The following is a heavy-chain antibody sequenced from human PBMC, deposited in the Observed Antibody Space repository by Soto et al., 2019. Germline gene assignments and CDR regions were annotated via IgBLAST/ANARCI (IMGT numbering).Heavy chain of an antibody. CDR1: GFTFSSYA. CDR2: ISVSGGST. D-gene: IGHD6-6*01. Sequence: EVQLLESGGGLVQPGGSPRLSCAASGFTFSSYAMSWVRQAPGKGLEWVSAISVSGGSTYYADSVKGRFTISRDNSKNTLYLQMNSLRAEDTAVYYCAKSGSIKRSSSSADYWGQGTLVTVSS. J-gene: IGHJ4*02. CDR3: AKSGSIKRSSSSADY. V-gene: IGHV3-23*01.